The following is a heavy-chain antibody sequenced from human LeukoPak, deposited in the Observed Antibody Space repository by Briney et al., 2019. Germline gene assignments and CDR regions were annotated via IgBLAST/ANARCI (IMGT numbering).Heavy chain of an antibody. Sequence: GGSLRLSCAASGFTLSSYWMHWVRQVPGKGLVWVSRINSDGSNTRYADSVKGRFTVSRDNAKNTLFLQMNSLRAEDTAVYYCARDPTAYYDFWSGYSVGYFDYWGQGTLVTVSS. V-gene: IGHV3-74*01. J-gene: IGHJ4*02. D-gene: IGHD3-3*01. CDR1: GFTLSSYW. CDR3: ARDPTAYYDFWSGYSVGYFDY. CDR2: INSDGSNT.